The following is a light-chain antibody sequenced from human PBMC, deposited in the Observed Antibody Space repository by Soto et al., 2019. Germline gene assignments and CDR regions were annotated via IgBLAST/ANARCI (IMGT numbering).Light chain of an antibody. V-gene: IGLV1-36*01. CDR1: SSNIGNNP. J-gene: IGLJ1*01. CDR2: YDD. CDR3: SAWDDTVDAYV. Sequence: QSVLTQPPSVSEAPWQRVTISCSGSSSNIGNNPVTWYQQLPGKAPTLLIYYDDLMASGVSGRFSGSKSGTSASLAIVGLRSADEADYYCSAWDDTVDAYVFGTGTKVTVL.